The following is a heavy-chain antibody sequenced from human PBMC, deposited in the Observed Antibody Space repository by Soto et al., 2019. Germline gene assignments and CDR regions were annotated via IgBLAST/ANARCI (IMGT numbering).Heavy chain of an antibody. V-gene: IGHV1-18*04. CDR2: ISAYNGNT. D-gene: IGHD6-19*01. Sequence: AASVKVSCKASGYTFTSYGISWVRQAPGQGLEWMGWISAYNGNTNYAQKLQGRVTMTTDTSTSTAYMELRSLRSDDTAVYYCARFYTGYSSGWSVGEYFDYWGQGTLVTVSS. J-gene: IGHJ4*02. CDR1: GYTFTSYG. CDR3: ARFYTGYSSGWSVGEYFDY.